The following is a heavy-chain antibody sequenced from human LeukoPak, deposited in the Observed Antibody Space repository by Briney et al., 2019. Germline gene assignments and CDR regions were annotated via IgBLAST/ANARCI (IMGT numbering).Heavy chain of an antibody. CDR3: ARDYDVLTAYPPTQLFDP. CDR1: GASVSTTPYY. V-gene: IGHV4-61*09. Sequence: NSSETLSLTCKVSGASVSTTPYYWTWIRQPAGKGLEWIGHIYTSGSTNYNPSLKSRVTMSVDTSKNQFSLKLNSVTAADTAVYYCARDYDVLTAYPPTQLFDPWGQGTLVTVSS. CDR2: IYTSGST. J-gene: IGHJ5*02. D-gene: IGHD3-9*01.